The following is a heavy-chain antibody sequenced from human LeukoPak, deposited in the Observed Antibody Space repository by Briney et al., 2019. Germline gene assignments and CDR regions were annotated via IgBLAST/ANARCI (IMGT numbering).Heavy chain of an antibody. CDR3: ARGNSGYDNHDY. Sequence: SETLSLTCTVSGGSISSGGYYWSWIRQHPGKGLEWIGYIYYSGSTYYNPSLKSRVTISVDTSKNQFSLKLSSVTAADTAVYYCARGNSGYDNHDYWGQGTLVTVS. CDR1: GGSISSGGYY. J-gene: IGHJ4*02. CDR2: IYYSGST. V-gene: IGHV4-31*03. D-gene: IGHD5-12*01.